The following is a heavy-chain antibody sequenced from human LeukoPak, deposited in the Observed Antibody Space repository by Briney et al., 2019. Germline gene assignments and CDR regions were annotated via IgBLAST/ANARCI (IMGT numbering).Heavy chain of an antibody. CDR1: GFTFSSYG. J-gene: IGHJ4*02. V-gene: IGHV3-30*03. CDR2: ISYDGSNK. D-gene: IGHD3-10*01. Sequence: GGSLRLSCAASGFTFSSYGMHWVRQAPGKGLEWVAVISYDGSNKYYADSVKGRFTISRDNSKNTLYLQMNSLRAEDTAVYYCVRESYYGSGSPPPLDYWGQGTLVTVPS. CDR3: VRESYYGSGSPPPLDY.